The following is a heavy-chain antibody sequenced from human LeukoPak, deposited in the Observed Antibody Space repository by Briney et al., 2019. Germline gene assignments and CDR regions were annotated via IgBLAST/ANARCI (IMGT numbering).Heavy chain of an antibody. CDR2: IWHSGST. D-gene: IGHD1-14*01. CDR3: AFYNRGWYFDY. Sequence: SGTLSLTCAVSGDSITSSNWWSWVRQPPGQGLEWIGEIWHSGSTNYNPSLRSRVPISVDKSKNQFSLKLSSVTAADTAMYYCAFYNRGWYFDYWGQGTLVTVSS. CDR1: GDSITSSNW. V-gene: IGHV4-4*02. J-gene: IGHJ4*02.